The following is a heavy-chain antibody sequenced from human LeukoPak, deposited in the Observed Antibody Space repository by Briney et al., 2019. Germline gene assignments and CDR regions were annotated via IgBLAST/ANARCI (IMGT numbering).Heavy chain of an antibody. CDR2: IFYSGST. CDR1: GGSISSGGHY. D-gene: IGHD2-21*01. Sequence: SQTLSLTCTVSGGSISSGGHYWTWIRQHPGKGLEWIGYIFYSGSTYYNPSLKSRLTISVDTSKNQFSLKLNYVTAADTAVYYRASPSPPGETGYFDYWGQGTLVTVSS. CDR3: ASPSPPGETGYFDY. V-gene: IGHV4-31*03. J-gene: IGHJ4*02.